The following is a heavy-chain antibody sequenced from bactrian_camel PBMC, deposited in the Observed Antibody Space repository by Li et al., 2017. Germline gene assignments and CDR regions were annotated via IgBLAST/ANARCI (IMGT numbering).Heavy chain of an antibody. D-gene: IGHD2*01. Sequence: HVQLVESGGGSVQAEGSLRLSCAASGYTYYYYCMGWFRQALGKEREGVAARDVDGGTTYADSVKGRFTVSKDNAENTLYLQMNGLKPEDTAMYYCAASGRRGGMCPAFARKNEYPHWGQGTQVTVS. CDR3: AASGRRGGMCPAFARKNEYPH. CDR1: GYTYYYYC. V-gene: IGHV3S55*01. J-gene: IGHJ4*01. CDR2: RDVDGGT.